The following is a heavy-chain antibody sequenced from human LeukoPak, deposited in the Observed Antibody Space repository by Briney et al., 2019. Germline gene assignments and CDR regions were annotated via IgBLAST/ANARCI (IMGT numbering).Heavy chain of an antibody. CDR1: GGTFSSYA. V-gene: IGHV1-69*05. D-gene: IGHD3-22*01. Sequence: ASVKVSCKASGGTFSSYAISWARQAPGQGLEWMGGIIPIFGTANYAQKFQGRVTITTDESTSTAYMELSSLRSEDTAVYYCAGAPYYYDSSGYYYVVDYWGQGTLVTVSS. J-gene: IGHJ4*02. CDR2: IIPIFGTA. CDR3: AGAPYYYDSSGYYYVVDY.